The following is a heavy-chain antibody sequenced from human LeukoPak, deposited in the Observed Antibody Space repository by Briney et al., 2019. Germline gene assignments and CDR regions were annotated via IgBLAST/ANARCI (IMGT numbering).Heavy chain of an antibody. Sequence: GGSLRLSCGVSGFIFSDYYMGWVRQAPGKGLEWVSGISDSGGSTYYADSVKGRFTISRDNSKNTLYLQMNSLRAEDTAVYYCAKDSSMVRGDYDYFDYWGQGTLVTVSS. CDR3: AKDSSMVRGDYDYFDY. J-gene: IGHJ4*02. D-gene: IGHD3-10*01. CDR1: GFIFSDYY. V-gene: IGHV3-23*01. CDR2: ISDSGGST.